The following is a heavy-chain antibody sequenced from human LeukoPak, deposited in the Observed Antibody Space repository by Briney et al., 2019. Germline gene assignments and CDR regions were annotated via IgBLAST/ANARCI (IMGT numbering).Heavy chain of an antibody. D-gene: IGHD2-8*01. CDR3: AKPMTLSRYAYFDY. J-gene: IGHJ4*02. Sequence: PGGSLRLSCAASGFTFSSYGMRWVRQAPGKGLEWVAVISYDGSNKYYADSVKGRFTISRDNSKNTLYLQMNSLRAEDTAVYYCAKPMTLSRYAYFDYWGQGTLVTVSS. CDR2: ISYDGSNK. CDR1: GFTFSSYG. V-gene: IGHV3-30*18.